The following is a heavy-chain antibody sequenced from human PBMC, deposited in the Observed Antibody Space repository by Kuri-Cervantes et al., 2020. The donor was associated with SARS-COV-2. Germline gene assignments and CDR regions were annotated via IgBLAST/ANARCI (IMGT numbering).Heavy chain of an antibody. CDR3: AKDTSGFQSYYFDY. CDR1: GFTFSSYG. V-gene: IGHV3-30*02. D-gene: IGHD5-12*01. J-gene: IGHJ4*02. CDR2: IRYDGSNK. Sequence: GESLKISCAASGFTFSSYGMHWVRQAPGKGLEWVAFIRYDGSNKYYADSVKGRFTISRDNSKNSLYLQMNSLRTEDTALYYCAKDTSGFQSYYFDYWGQGNLVTGSS.